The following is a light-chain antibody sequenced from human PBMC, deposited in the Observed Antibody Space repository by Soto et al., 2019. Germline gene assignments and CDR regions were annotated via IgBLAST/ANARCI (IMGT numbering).Light chain of an antibody. CDR1: QSVLYSSNNKNY. Sequence: DIVITHSPDSFAVSGFERATINCNSTQSVLYSSNNKNYLAWYQQKPGQPPKLLIYWASTRESGVPDRFSGSGSGTDFTLTISSLQAEDVAVYYCQQYYSTPYTFGQGTKVDI. CDR2: WAS. CDR3: QQYYSTPYT. V-gene: IGKV4-1*01. J-gene: IGKJ2*01.